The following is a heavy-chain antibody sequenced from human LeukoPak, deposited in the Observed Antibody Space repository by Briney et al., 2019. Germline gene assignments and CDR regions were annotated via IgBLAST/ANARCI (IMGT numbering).Heavy chain of an antibody. V-gene: IGHV4-39*07. J-gene: IGHJ5*02. CDR2: VYYGGSA. D-gene: IGHD2-2*01. CDR1: GGSISSSSSY. Sequence: PSETLSLTCTVSGGSISSSSSYWGWIRQPPGKGLEWIGSVYYGGSAYYNPSLKSRVTISVDTSKNQFSLELSSVTAADTAVYYCARESDRYCSSMSYPNWYDPWGQGTLVTVSS. CDR3: ARESDRYCSSMSYPNWYDP.